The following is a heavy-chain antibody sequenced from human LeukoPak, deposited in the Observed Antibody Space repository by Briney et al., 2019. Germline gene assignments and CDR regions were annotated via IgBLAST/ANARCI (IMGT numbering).Heavy chain of an antibody. J-gene: IGHJ4*02. Sequence: SVKVSCKASGGTFSSYAISWVRQAPGQGLEWMGGIIPIFGTANYAQKFQGRVTITADKSTSTAYMELSSLRSEDTAVYYCARELSGSSWFYFDCWGQGTLVTVSS. CDR2: IIPIFGTA. V-gene: IGHV1-69*06. CDR3: ARELSGSSWFYFDC. D-gene: IGHD6-13*01. CDR1: GGTFSSYA.